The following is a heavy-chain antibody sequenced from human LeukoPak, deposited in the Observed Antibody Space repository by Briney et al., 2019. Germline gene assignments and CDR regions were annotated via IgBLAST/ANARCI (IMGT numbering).Heavy chain of an antibody. CDR1: GLTFSSYV. Sequence: GGSLRLSCGASGLTFSSYVMSWVRQAPGQGLEWVSAISGSGDVSSYADAVKGRFTISRDNSKDTLYLQMNSLRAEDTAVYYCAKGAFSGTYSPFEDWGQGTLVTVSS. CDR2: ISGSGDVS. V-gene: IGHV3-23*01. CDR3: AKGAFSGTYSPFED. J-gene: IGHJ4*02. D-gene: IGHD3-10*01.